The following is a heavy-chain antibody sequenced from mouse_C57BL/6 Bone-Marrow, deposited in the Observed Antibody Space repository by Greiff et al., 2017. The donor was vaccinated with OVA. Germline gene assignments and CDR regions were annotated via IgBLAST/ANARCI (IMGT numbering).Heavy chain of an antibody. CDR1: GFSLTSYG. CDR2: IWSGGST. J-gene: IGHJ3*01. D-gene: IGHD2-3*01. Sequence: QVQLKESGPGLVQPSQSLSITCTVSGFSLTSYGVHWVRQPPGKGLEWLGVIWSGGSTDYNAAFRSRLSISKDNSKSQVFFKMNSLQADDTAIYYCAKKNGIYDGYPFAYWGQGTLVTVSA. CDR3: AKKNGIYDGYPFAY. V-gene: IGHV2-4*01.